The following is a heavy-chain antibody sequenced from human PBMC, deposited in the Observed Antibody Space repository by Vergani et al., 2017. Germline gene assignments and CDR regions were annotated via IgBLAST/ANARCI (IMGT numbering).Heavy chain of an antibody. Sequence: EVQLVESGGGLVQPGGSLRLSCAASGFTVSSNYMSWVRQAPGKGLEWVSVIYSGGSTYYADSVKGRFTISRDNSKNTLYLQMNSLRAEDTAVYYCARDPSREQQLYNWFDPWGQGTLVTVSS. CDR2: IYSGGST. V-gene: IGHV3-66*01. CDR3: ARDPSREQQLYNWFDP. D-gene: IGHD6-13*01. CDR1: GFTVSSNY. J-gene: IGHJ5*02.